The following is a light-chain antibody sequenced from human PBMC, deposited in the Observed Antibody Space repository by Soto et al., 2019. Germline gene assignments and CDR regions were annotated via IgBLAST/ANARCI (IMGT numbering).Light chain of an antibody. CDR3: QQSYSTPYT. V-gene: IGKV3-15*01. CDR2: GAS. J-gene: IGKJ2*01. CDR1: QSVSSN. Sequence: EIVMTQSPATLSVSPGERATLSCRASQSVSSNLAWYQQKPGQAPRLLIYGASTRATGIPARFSGSGSGTEITLTISSLQSEDFATYYCQQSYSTPYTFGQGTKLEIK.